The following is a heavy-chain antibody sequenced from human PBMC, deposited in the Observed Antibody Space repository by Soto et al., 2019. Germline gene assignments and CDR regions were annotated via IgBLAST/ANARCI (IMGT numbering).Heavy chain of an antibody. CDR3: ARKRSSWGLYYVYGMDV. CDR2: IIPIFGTA. D-gene: IGHD6-6*01. V-gene: IGHV1-69*13. Sequence: VASVKGSCKASGGTFSSYAISWVRQAPGQGLEWMGGIIPIFGTANYAQKFQGRVTITADDSTSTAYMELSSARAEATAMYYCARKRSSWGLYYVYGMDVWGQGTTVNVSS. J-gene: IGHJ6*02. CDR1: GGTFSSYA.